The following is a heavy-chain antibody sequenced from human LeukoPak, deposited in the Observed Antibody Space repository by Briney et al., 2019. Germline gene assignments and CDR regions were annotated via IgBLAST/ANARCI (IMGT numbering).Heavy chain of an antibody. CDR3: ARATILPYYYGSGRPSDY. V-gene: IGHV1-18*01. D-gene: IGHD3-10*01. CDR2: ISAYNGNT. J-gene: IGHJ4*02. Sequence: GASVKVSCKASGYTFTSYGISWVRQAPGQGLEWMGWISAYNGNTNYAQKLQGRVTMTTDTSTSTAYMELRSLRSDDTAVYYCARATILPYYYGSGRPSDYWGQGTLVTVSS. CDR1: GYTFTSYG.